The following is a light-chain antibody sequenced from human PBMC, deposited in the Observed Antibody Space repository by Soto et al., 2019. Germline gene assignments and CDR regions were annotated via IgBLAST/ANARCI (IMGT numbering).Light chain of an antibody. CDR2: GAS. Sequence: EVALAQTPVTLSVSPGERATLSCRASQSVSSNLAWYQQKPGQAPRLLIYGASSRATGIPDRFSGSGSGTDFTLTISRLEPEDFAVYYCQQYGSSPWAFGQGTKVDIK. CDR1: QSVSSN. J-gene: IGKJ1*01. V-gene: IGKV3-20*01. CDR3: QQYGSSPWA.